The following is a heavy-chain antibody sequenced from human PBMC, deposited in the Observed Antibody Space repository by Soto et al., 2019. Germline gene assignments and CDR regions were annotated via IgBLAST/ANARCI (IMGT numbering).Heavy chain of an antibody. V-gene: IGHV4-30-2*01. CDR2: IYHSGST. Sequence: PSETLSLTCAVSGGSISSGGYSWSWIRQPPGKGLEWIGYIYHSGSTYYNPSLKSRVTISVDRSKNQFSLKLSSVTAADTAVYYCASSHAGPHITAVVHGGQETLVTVPS. J-gene: IGHJ4*02. CDR1: GGSISSGGYS. D-gene: IGHD6-25*01. CDR3: ASSHAGPHITAVVH.